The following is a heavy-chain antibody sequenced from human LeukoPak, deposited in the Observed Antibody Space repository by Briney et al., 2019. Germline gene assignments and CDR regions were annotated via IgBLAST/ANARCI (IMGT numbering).Heavy chain of an antibody. J-gene: IGHJ2*01. CDR2: VYYSGTT. Sequence: SETLSLTCTVSGGSISSSSYYWGWIRQPPGKGLEWIGSVYYSGTTYYNPSLKSRVTISVDTSKNQFSLKLSSVTAADTAVYYCARFITGEYFDLWGRGTLVTVSS. D-gene: IGHD7-27*01. CDR1: GGSISSSSYY. V-gene: IGHV4-39*07. CDR3: ARFITGEYFDL.